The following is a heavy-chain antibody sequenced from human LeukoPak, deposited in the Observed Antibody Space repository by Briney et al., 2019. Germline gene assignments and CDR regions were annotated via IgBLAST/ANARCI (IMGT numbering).Heavy chain of an antibody. V-gene: IGHV4-59*08. CDR3: ARHADYGGYLDY. J-gene: IGHJ4*02. CDR2: IYYSGST. Sequence: SGTLSLTCTVSGGSLTSYYWSWIRQPPGRGLEWIGDIYYSGSTNYNPAPKSRVTVSVDTSKSQLSPRLTSVTAADTAVYYCARHADYGGYLDYWGQGTLVTVSS. D-gene: IGHD4-23*01. CDR1: GGSLTSYY.